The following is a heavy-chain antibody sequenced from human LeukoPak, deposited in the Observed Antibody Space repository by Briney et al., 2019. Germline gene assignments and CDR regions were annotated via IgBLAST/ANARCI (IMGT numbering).Heavy chain of an antibody. V-gene: IGHV3-15*01. CDR2: IKSKTDGGTT. D-gene: IGHD3-22*01. CDR1: GFTFINAW. J-gene: IGHJ4*02. CDR3: TTRIWDDSSEFIRDY. Sequence: PGGSLRLSCAASGFTFINAWMSWVRQAPGKGLEWVGRIKSKTDGGTTDYAAPVKGRFTISRDDSKNTLYLQMNSLKTEDTAVYYCTTRIWDDSSEFIRDYWGQGTLVTVSS.